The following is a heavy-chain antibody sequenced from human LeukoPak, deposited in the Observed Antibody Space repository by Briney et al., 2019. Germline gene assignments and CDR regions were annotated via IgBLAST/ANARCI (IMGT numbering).Heavy chain of an antibody. Sequence: PSETLSLTCTVSGGSISSYYWSWIRQPPGKGLEWIGYIYTSGSTNYNPSLKSRVTISVDTSKNQFSLKLSSVTAADTAVYYCARIKPGAAYGDYVEDDAFDIWGQGTMVTVSS. J-gene: IGHJ3*02. D-gene: IGHD4-17*01. V-gene: IGHV4-4*09. CDR2: IYTSGST. CDR1: GGSISSYY. CDR3: ARIKPGAAYGDYVEDDAFDI.